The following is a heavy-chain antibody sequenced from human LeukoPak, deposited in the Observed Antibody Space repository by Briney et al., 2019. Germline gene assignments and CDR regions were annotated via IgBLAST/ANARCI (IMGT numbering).Heavy chain of an antibody. Sequence: GGSLRLSCAASGFTFSGSAMHWVRQASGKGLEWVGRIRSKANSYATAYAASVKGRFTISRDDSKNTAYLQMNSLKTEDTAVYYCTRPGWDDSSSSASDYWGQGTLVTVSS. D-gene: IGHD6-6*01. J-gene: IGHJ4*02. CDR2: IRSKANSYAT. CDR1: GFTFSGSA. CDR3: TRPGWDDSSSSASDY. V-gene: IGHV3-73*01.